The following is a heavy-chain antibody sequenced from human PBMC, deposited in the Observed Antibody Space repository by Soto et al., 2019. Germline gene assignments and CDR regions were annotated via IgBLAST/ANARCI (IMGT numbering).Heavy chain of an antibody. Sequence: GGSLRLSCAASGFTFSSYWMSWVRQAPGKGLEWVANIKQDGSEKYYVDSVKGRFTISRDNAKNSLYLQMNSLRAEDTAVYSCAGEPGGGSWNYWGQGTMVTVSS. J-gene: IGHJ4*02. CDR3: AGEPGGGSWNY. D-gene: IGHD6-13*01. V-gene: IGHV3-7*01. CDR2: IKQDGSEK. CDR1: GFTFSSYW.